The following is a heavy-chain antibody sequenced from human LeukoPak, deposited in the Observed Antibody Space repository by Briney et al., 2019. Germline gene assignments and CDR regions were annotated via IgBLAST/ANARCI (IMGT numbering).Heavy chain of an antibody. Sequence: QAGGPLRLSCAASGFTFSDYYMSWIRQAPGKGLEWVSGISANGGNTYYTDSLKGRFTTSRDNSKNTLFLQMNSLRADDTAIYYCAKGLERESRLDYWGQGTLVTVSS. CDR3: AKGLERESRLDY. CDR2: ISANGGNT. D-gene: IGHD1-1*01. J-gene: IGHJ4*02. V-gene: IGHV3-23*01. CDR1: GFTFSDYY.